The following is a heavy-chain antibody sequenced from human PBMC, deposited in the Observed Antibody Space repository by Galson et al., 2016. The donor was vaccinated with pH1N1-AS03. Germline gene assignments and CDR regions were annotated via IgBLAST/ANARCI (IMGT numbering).Heavy chain of an antibody. D-gene: IGHD5-18*01. CDR1: GDSISTSNW. Sequence: SETLSLTCAVSGDSISTSNWWSWVRQPPGKGLEWIGEVSHAGRPNYSPSRKSRVTISLDKSKNQFSLQLTSVTAADTAVYYCARDVLPYSLGLDVWGQGTTVTVSS. CDR3: ARDVLPYSLGLDV. J-gene: IGHJ6*02. V-gene: IGHV4-4*02. CDR2: VSHAGRP.